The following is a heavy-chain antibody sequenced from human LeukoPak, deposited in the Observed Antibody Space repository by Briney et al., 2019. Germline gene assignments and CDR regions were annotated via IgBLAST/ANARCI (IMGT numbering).Heavy chain of an antibody. Sequence: ASVKVSCKASGYTFSSYGFSWVRHAPGQGLEWMGWINAYNGNTNYAQNLQGRVIMTTDTSTSTAYMELRSLRSDDTAVYYCARRQGTTLNFDYWGQGTLVTVSS. V-gene: IGHV1-18*01. J-gene: IGHJ4*02. CDR3: ARRQGTTLNFDY. CDR1: GYTFSSYG. CDR2: INAYNGNT. D-gene: IGHD1-1*01.